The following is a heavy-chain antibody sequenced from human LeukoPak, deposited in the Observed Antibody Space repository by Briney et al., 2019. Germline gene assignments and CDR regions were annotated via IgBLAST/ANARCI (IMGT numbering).Heavy chain of an antibody. CDR2: INAGNGNT. V-gene: IGHV1-3*01. J-gene: IGHJ4*02. CDR1: GYTFTNYA. D-gene: IGHD3-10*01. Sequence: GASVTVSCKASGYTFTNYAMHLLRQAPGQRIEGMGWINAGNGNTKYSRKFQGRVTITRDTSASTAYMELSSLRSEDTAVYYCARTILYGSGSYYFDYWGQGTLVTVSS. CDR3: ARTILYGSGSYYFDY.